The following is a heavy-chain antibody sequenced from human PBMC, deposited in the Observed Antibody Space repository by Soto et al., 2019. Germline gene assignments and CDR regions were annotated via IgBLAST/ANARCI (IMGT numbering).Heavy chain of an antibody. D-gene: IGHD4-4*01. J-gene: IGHJ6*02. CDR1: GYTFTSYG. CDR2: ISAYNGNT. V-gene: IGHV1-18*01. CDR3: ARDGPTSDYSNYSHYYSGMDV. Sequence: ASVKVSCKASGYTFTSYGISWVRQAPGQGLEWMGWISAYNGNTNYAQKLQGRVTMTTDTSTSTAYMEPRSLRSDDTAVYYCARDGPTSDYSNYSHYYSGMDVWGQGTTVTVSS.